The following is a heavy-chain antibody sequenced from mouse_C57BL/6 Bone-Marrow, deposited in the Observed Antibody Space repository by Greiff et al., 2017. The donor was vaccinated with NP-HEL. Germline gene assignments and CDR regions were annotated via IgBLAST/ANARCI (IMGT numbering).Heavy chain of an antibody. CDR1: GYSITSGYY. CDR2: ISYDGSN. V-gene: IGHV3-6*01. D-gene: IGHD1-1*01. CDR3: ARICITTDPYWYFDV. Sequence: ESGPGLVKPSQSLSLTCSVTGYSITSGYYWNWIRQFPGNKLEWMGYISYDGSNNYNPSLKNRISITRDTSKNQFFLKLNSVTTEDTATYYCARICITTDPYWYFDVWGTGTTVTVSS. J-gene: IGHJ1*03.